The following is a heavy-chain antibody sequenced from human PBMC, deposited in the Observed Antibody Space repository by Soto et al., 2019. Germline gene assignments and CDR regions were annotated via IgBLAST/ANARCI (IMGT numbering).Heavy chain of an antibody. V-gene: IGHV3-48*03. CDR2: ISSSGSTI. CDR3: AREIRVAARFDP. Sequence: GGSLRLSCAASGFTFSSYEMNWVRQAPGKGLEWVSYISSSGSTIYYADSVKGRFTISRDNAKNSLYLQMNSLRAEDTAVYYCAREIRVAARFDPWGQGTLVTVSS. D-gene: IGHD6-6*01. CDR1: GFTFSSYE. J-gene: IGHJ5*02.